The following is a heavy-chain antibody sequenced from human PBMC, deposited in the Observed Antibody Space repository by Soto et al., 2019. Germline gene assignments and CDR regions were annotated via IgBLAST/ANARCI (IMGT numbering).Heavy chain of an antibody. CDR2: ISSSGTYT. CDR3: ARAKLVVEGPFDY. J-gene: IGHJ4*02. CDR1: VFSFSHYY. Sequence: QVQLVESGGGLVKPGGSLRLSCAGSVFSFSHYYMNWIRHAPGKGLEWISYISSSGTYTNYADSVRGRFTMSRDSAKNSLFLQMDGLRAEDTAVYYCARAKLVVEGPFDYWGQGTLVTVSS. V-gene: IGHV3-11*06. D-gene: IGHD3-22*01.